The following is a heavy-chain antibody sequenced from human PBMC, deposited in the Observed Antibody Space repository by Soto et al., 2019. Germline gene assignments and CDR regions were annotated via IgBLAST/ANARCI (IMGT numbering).Heavy chain of an antibody. CDR3: ARGQGLLLEWSRNWFDP. D-gene: IGHD3-3*01. CDR2: MNPNSGNT. V-gene: IGHV1-8*01. CDR1: GYTFTSYD. Sequence: SVKVSCKASGYTFTSYDINWVRQATGQGLEWMGWMNPNSGNTGYAQKFQGRVTMTRNTSISTAYMELSSLRSEDTAVYYCARGQGLLLEWSRNWFDPWGQGTLVTVSS. J-gene: IGHJ5*02.